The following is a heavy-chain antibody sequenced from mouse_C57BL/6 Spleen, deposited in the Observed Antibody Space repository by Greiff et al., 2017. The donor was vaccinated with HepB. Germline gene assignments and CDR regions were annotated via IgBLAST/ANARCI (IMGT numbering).Heavy chain of an antibody. V-gene: IGHV2-2*01. D-gene: IGHD4-1*02. Sequence: VQLQQSGPGLVQPSQSLSITCTVSGFSLTSYGVHWVRQSPGKGLEWLGVIWSGGSTAYNAAFISSLSISKDNSKSQVFFKMNSLQADDTAIYYCARYPTGTVYAMDYWGQGTSVTVSS. J-gene: IGHJ4*01. CDR1: GFSLTSYG. CDR2: IWSGGST. CDR3: ARYPTGTVYAMDY.